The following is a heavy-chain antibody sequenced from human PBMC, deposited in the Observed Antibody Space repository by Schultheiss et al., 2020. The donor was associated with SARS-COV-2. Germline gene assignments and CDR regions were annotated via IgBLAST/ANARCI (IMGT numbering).Heavy chain of an antibody. CDR1: GGSISSGGYY. J-gene: IGHJ6*02. D-gene: IGHD3-16*01. V-gene: IGHV4-61*08. CDR2: IYYSGST. CDR3: AARGVSYYYGMDV. Sequence: SQTLSLTCPVSGGSISSGGYYWSWIRQHPGKGLEWIGYIYYSGSTNYNPSLKSRVTISVDTSKNQFSLKLSSVTAADTAVYYCAARGVSYYYGMDVWGQGTTVTVSS.